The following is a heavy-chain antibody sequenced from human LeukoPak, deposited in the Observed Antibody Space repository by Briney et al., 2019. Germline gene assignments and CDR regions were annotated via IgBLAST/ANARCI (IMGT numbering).Heavy chain of an antibody. Sequence: GGSMRLSCAASGFTFSAYWMGWVRQAPGKGLEWVADIKEDGSDKYSVDSVKGRFTISRDNAKNSLYLQMNSLRAEDTAVYYCARDTYRFFDLWGRGTLVTVSS. CDR1: GFTFSAYW. CDR2: IKEDGSDK. J-gene: IGHJ2*01. V-gene: IGHV3-7*01. CDR3: ARDTYRFFDL.